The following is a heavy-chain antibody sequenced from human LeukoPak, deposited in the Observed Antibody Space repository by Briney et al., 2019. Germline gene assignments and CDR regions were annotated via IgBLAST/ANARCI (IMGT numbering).Heavy chain of an antibody. V-gene: IGHV3-7*03. CDR1: GFTFSSYW. D-gene: IGHD2-15*01. CDR2: IKQDGSEK. Sequence: PGRSLRLSCAASGFTFSSYWMSWVRQAPGKGLEWVANIKQDGSEKYYVDSVKGRFTISRDNAKNALYLQMNSLRPEDTAIYYCAKDAGACATPTCYHDSWGQGTLVTVSS. J-gene: IGHJ4*02. CDR3: AKDAGACATPTCYHDS.